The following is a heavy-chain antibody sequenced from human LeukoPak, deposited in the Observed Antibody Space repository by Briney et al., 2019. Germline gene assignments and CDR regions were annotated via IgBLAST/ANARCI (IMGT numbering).Heavy chain of an antibody. CDR1: GFTFRNAW. CDR3: ARVRVAKDSRHQHYFDY. CDR2: IKSNTDGGTT. Sequence: PGGSLRLSCAASGFTFRNAWMTWFRQAPGKGLEWVGRIKSNTDGGTTDYAAPVRGRFIISRDDSKNTLYLRMNSLTTEDTALYHCARVRVAKDSRHQHYFDYWGQGTLVTVSS. D-gene: IGHD5-12*01. J-gene: IGHJ4*02. V-gene: IGHV3-15*01.